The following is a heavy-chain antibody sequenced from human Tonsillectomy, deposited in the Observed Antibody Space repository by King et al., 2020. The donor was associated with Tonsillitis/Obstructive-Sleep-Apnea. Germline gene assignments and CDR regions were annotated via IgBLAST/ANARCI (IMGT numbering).Heavy chain of an antibody. CDR3: ARLVVPTASQPDPYYHYYMDV. V-gene: IGHV2-26*01. J-gene: IGHJ6*03. D-gene: IGHD2-2*01. CDR2: IFSNDEK. CDR1: GFSLSNARMG. Sequence: VTLKESGPVLVKPTETLTLTCTVSGFSLSNARMGVSWIRQPPGKALEWLAHIFSNDEKSYTTSLKSRLTISKDTSKSQVVLTMANMDPVDTATYYCARLVVPTASQPDPYYHYYMDVWGKGTTVTVSS.